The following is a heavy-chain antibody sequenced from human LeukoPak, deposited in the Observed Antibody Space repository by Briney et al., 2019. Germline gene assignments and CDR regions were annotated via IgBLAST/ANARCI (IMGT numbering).Heavy chain of an antibody. CDR3: ARDLGSSATSTNWFDP. D-gene: IGHD6-6*01. J-gene: IGHJ5*02. V-gene: IGHV1-18*01. CDR1: GYTFTSYG. Sequence: GASVKVSCKASGYTFTSYGIGWVRQAPGQGLEWMGWISAYNGNTNYAQKLQGRVTMTTDTSTSTAYMELRSLRSDDTAVYYCARDLGSSATSTNWFDPWGQGTLVTVSS. CDR2: ISAYNGNT.